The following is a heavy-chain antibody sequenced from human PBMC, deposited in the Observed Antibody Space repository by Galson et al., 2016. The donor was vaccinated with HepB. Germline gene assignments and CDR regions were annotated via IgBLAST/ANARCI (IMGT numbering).Heavy chain of an antibody. CDR1: GFTLSHFG. Sequence: SLRLSCAASGFTLSHFGMHWVRQAPGKGLEWVAFMSFDGSKTYHSDSVKGRFTISRDNPKNTLYLHMNSLRPADTAVYYCAKDQAGVRDAFDLWGQGTKVTVAS. V-gene: IGHV3-30*18. D-gene: IGHD2-8*01. CDR2: MSFDGSKT. CDR3: AKDQAGVRDAFDL. J-gene: IGHJ3*01.